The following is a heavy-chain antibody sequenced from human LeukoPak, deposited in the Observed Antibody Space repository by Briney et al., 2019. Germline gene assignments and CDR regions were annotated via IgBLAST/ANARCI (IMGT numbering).Heavy chain of an antibody. V-gene: IGHV1-69*01. CDR1: GGTFSSYA. CDR3: ARAITMIADDLLAFDY. CDR2: IIPIFGTA. Sequence: ASVKVSCKASGGTFSSYAISWVRQAPGQGLEWMGGIIPIFGTANYAQKFQGRVTITADESTSTAYMELSSLRSEDTAVYYCARAITMIADDLLAFDYWGQGTLVTVSS. J-gene: IGHJ4*02. D-gene: IGHD3-22*01.